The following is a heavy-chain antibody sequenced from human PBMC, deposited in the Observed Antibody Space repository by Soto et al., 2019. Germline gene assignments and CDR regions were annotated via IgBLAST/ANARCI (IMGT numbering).Heavy chain of an antibody. Sequence: EVQLVESGGGLVKPGGSLRLSCAASGFTFNTYSMNWVRQAPGKGLEWVSSIDTSSTFIYYGGSPKGRFTISRDNAKNSLYLQMNNLKAEDTAVYYCARDGEYSDYENWYFDLWGRGTLVTVSS. CDR3: ARDGEYSDYENWYFDL. D-gene: IGHD5-12*01. V-gene: IGHV3-21*04. CDR1: GFTFNTYS. J-gene: IGHJ2*01. CDR2: IDTSSTFI.